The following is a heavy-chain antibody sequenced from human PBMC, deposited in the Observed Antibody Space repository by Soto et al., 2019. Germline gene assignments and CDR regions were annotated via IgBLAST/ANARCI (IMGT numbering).Heavy chain of an antibody. D-gene: IGHD2-2*01. CDR2: IWCDGNTK. Sequence: QVQLVESGGGVVQPERSLRLSCAASGFTFSKYGMHWVRQAPGKGLEWLAVIWCDGNTKYYAESVKGRFTVSRDNSKNTLNLHMNSLTAEDTAVYDCARDGVMYCSSSTCHGWLDSWGQGTLVTVSS. V-gene: IGHV3-33*01. CDR1: GFTFSKYG. J-gene: IGHJ4*02. CDR3: ARDGVMYCSSSTCHGWLDS.